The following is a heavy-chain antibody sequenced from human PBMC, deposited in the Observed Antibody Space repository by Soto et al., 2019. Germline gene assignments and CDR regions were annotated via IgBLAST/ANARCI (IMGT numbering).Heavy chain of an antibody. CDR1: GFTFSSYG. J-gene: IGHJ5*02. CDR2: ISYDGSNK. V-gene: IGHV3-30*18. Sequence: GGSLRLSCAASGFTFSSYGMHWVRQAPGKGLEWVAVISYDGSNKYYADSVKGRFTISRDNSKNTLYLQMNSLRAEDTAVYYCAKDLWFDPWGQGTLVTVSS. CDR3: AKDLWFDP.